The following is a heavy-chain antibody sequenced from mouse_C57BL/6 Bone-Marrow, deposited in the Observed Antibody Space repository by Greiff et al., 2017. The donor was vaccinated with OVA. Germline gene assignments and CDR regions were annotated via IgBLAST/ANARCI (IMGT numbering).Heavy chain of an antibody. D-gene: IGHD2-5*01. V-gene: IGHV1-15*01. Sequence: VQLQQSGAELVRPGASVTLSCKASGYTFTDYEMHWVKQTPVHGLEWIGVIDPETGGTASNQKFKGKAIVTADKSSSTAYMELRSLTSEDSAVYYCTRGYSNYYAMDYWGQGTSVTVSS. J-gene: IGHJ4*01. CDR1: GYTFTDYE. CDR3: TRGYSNYYAMDY. CDR2: IDPETGGT.